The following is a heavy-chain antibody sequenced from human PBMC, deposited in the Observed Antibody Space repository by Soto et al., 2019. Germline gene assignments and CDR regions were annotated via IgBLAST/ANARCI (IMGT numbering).Heavy chain of an antibody. Sequence: QVQLVESGGGVVQPGRSLRLSCAASGFTFSSYGMHWVRQAPGKGLEWVAVIWYDGSNKYYADSVKGRFTISRDNSKNTRHLQRNGRRAEDTAVYYCASDLYRYRDTLGDYWGQGTLVNVSS. J-gene: IGHJ4*02. CDR2: IWYDGSNK. CDR1: GFTFSSYG. D-gene: IGHD1-26*01. V-gene: IGHV3-33*01. CDR3: ASDLYRYRDTLGDY.